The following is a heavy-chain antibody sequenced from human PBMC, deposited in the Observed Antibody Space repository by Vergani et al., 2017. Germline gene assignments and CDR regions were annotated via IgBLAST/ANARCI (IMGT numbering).Heavy chain of an antibody. D-gene: IGHD3-22*01. V-gene: IGHV4-30-4*01. CDR3: ARDDTTGYFYGTWGDP. CDR2: IFFSGST. CDR1: GGSIRSGDYY. J-gene: IGHJ5*02. Sequence: QVQLQESGPGLLKPSETLSLTCTVSGGSIRSGDYYWSWIRQTPGKGLEWIGCIFFSGSTHYNPSLQSRLSISIDTSRNQFSLTLRSVTAADTAVYFCARDDTTGYFYGTWGDPWGQGTLVIVSS.